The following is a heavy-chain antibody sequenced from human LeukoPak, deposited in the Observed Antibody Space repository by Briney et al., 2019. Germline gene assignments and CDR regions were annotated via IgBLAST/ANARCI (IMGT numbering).Heavy chain of an antibody. CDR3: ARHYDSSGYRD. CDR1: GFTFSSYS. J-gene: IGHJ4*02. D-gene: IGHD3-22*01. V-gene: IGHV3-48*01. CDR2: ISSSSSTI. Sequence: PGGSLRLSCAASGFTFSSYSMNWVRQAPGKGLEWVSYISSSSSTIYYADSVKGRFTISRDNAKNSLYLQMNSLRAEDTAVYYCARHYDSSGYRDWGQGTLVTVSS.